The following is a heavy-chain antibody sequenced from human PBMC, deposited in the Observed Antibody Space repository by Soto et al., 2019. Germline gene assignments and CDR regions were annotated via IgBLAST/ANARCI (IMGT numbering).Heavy chain of an antibody. Sequence: QVQLQESGPGLVKPSGTLSLTCAVSGGSINSSNWWSWVRQPPGKGLEWIGEIYSNGITNYNPSLKRPVTISVDQSKNQLSLKLTSVTAADTAVYYCASCGYIYGYDFWGQGTLVTVSS. CDR3: ASCGYIYGYDF. J-gene: IGHJ4*02. CDR2: IYSNGIT. CDR1: GGSINSSNW. D-gene: IGHD5-18*01. V-gene: IGHV4-4*02.